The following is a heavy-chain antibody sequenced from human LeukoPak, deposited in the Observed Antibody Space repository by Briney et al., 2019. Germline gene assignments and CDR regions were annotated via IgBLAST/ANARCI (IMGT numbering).Heavy chain of an antibody. CDR2: ISYDGSNK. D-gene: IGHD3-9*01. Sequence: GGSLRLSCAASGFTVSSYGMHWVRQAPGKGLEWVAVISYDGSNKYYADSVKGRFTISRDNSKNTLYLQMNSLRAEDTAVYYCAKGGSRVYDILTGYYYFDYWGQGTLVTVSS. V-gene: IGHV3-30*18. J-gene: IGHJ4*02. CDR1: GFTVSSYG. CDR3: AKGGSRVYDILTGYYYFDY.